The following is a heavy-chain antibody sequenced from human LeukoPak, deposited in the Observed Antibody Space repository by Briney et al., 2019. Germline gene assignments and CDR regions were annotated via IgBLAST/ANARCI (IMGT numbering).Heavy chain of an antibody. J-gene: IGHJ4*02. CDR1: GGTFSSYA. V-gene: IGHV1-69*04. CDR2: IIPILGIA. CDR3: ARALAAAGTNLDY. Sequence: SVKVSCKASGGTFSSYAISWVRQAPGQGLEWMGRIIPILGIANYAQKLQGRVTITADKSTSTAYMELSSLRSEDTAVYYCARALAAAGTNLDYWGQGTLVTVSS. D-gene: IGHD6-13*01.